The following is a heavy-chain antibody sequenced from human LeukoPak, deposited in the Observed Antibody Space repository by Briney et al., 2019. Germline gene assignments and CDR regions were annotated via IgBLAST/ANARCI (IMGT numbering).Heavy chain of an antibody. V-gene: IGHV1-3*01. J-gene: IGHJ4*02. D-gene: IGHD6-19*01. CDR3: ANGSSRAVAGTSRYYFDY. Sequence: KFQGRVTITRDTSASTAYMELSSLRSEDTAVYYCANGSSRAVAGTSRYYFDYWGQGTLVTVSS.